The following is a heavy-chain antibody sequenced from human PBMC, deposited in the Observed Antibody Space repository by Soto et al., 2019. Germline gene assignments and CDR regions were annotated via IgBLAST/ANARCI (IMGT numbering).Heavy chain of an antibody. J-gene: IGHJ6*02. V-gene: IGHV6-1*01. CDR2: TYYRSKWYN. Sequence: SQTLSLTCAISGDSVSSNSAAWNWIRQSPSRGLEWLGRTYYRSKWYNDYAVSVKSRITINPDTSKNQFSLQLNSVTPEDTAVYYCARALTGTTPRYYYYGMDVWGQGTTVTVSS. CDR3: ARALTGTTPRYYYYGMDV. CDR1: GDSVSSNSAA. D-gene: IGHD1-7*01.